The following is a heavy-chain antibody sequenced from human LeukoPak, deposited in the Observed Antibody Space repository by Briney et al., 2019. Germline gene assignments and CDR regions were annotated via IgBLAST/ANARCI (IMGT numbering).Heavy chain of an antibody. V-gene: IGHV4-34*01. D-gene: IGHD5-24*01. CDR3: ARGLRDGYTLGYFLDV. CDR2: INHSGST. Sequence: KPSETLSLTCAVYGGSFSGYYWSWIRQPPGKGLEWIGEINHSGSTNYNPSLKSRVTISVDTSKNQISLKLSSVTAADTAVYYCARGLRDGYTLGYFLDVWGKGTTVTVSS. J-gene: IGHJ6*03. CDR1: GGSFSGYY.